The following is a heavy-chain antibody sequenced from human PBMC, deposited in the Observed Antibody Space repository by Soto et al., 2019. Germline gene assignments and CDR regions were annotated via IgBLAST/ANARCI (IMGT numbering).Heavy chain of an antibody. V-gene: IGHV4-39*01. CDR3: ASIAAPGTTHFDF. Sequence: SETLSLTCTVSGGSLGSSSYYWGWIRQSPGKGLEWIGNIYYSGNTFYNPSLKSQVTISVDTSKNQFYLHLSSVTAADTAIFYCASIAAPGTTHFDFWGQGTLVTVSS. D-gene: IGHD6-13*01. CDR1: GGSLGSSSYY. CDR2: IYYSGNT. J-gene: IGHJ4*02.